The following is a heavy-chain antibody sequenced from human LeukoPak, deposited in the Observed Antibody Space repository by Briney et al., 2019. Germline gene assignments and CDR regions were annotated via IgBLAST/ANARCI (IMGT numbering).Heavy chain of an antibody. CDR2: ISGSGART. V-gene: IGHV3-23*01. D-gene: IGHD3-10*01. Sequence: GGSLRLSCAASGFTFTNYAMSWVRQAPGKGLEWVSSISGSGARTNYADSVKGRLTFSRDNSKNTLYLQMNSLRAEDTAVYYCATSSPMVRPDFDYWGQGTLVTVSS. CDR3: ATSSPMVRPDFDY. J-gene: IGHJ4*02. CDR1: GFTFTNYA.